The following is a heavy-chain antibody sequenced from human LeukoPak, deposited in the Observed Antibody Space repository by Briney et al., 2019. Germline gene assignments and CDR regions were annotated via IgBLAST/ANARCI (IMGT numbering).Heavy chain of an antibody. CDR2: IWYDGSNK. V-gene: IGHV3-33*01. Sequence: GGSLRLSRAASGFTFSSYGMHWVRQAPGKGLEWVAVIWYDGSNKYYADSVKGRFTISRDNSKNTLYLQMNSLRAEDTAVYYCARESKSRPFDIWGQGTMVTVSS. CDR3: ARESKSRPFDI. J-gene: IGHJ3*02. CDR1: GFTFSSYG.